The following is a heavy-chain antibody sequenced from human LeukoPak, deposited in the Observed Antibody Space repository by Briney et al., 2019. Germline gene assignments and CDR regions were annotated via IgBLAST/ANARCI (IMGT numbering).Heavy chain of an antibody. D-gene: IGHD3-22*01. V-gene: IGHV4-59*01. CDR3: ARASRNYYDSRGYYID. J-gene: IGHJ4*02. Sequence: SETLSLTCTVSGGSISSYYLSWIRQPPGKGLEWIGYMYYSGSTNYNPSLKSRVTISLDTSKNQFSLKLNSVTAADTAVYYCARASRNYYDSRGYYIDWGQGTLVTVSS. CDR1: GGSISSYY. CDR2: MYYSGST.